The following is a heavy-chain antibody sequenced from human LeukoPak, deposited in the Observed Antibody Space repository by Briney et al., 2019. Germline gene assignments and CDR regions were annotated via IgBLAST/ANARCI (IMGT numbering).Heavy chain of an antibody. Sequence: GGSLRLSCAASGFTFSRYAMHWVRQAPGKGLEYVSTISSNGGDTYYANSVKGRFTISRDNFKNTLYLQMGSLRAEDMAVYYCAREVVNNWNYLDYWGQGTLVTVSS. J-gene: IGHJ4*02. V-gene: IGHV3-64*01. CDR1: GFTFSRYA. D-gene: IGHD1-20*01. CDR3: AREVVNNWNYLDY. CDR2: ISSNGGDT.